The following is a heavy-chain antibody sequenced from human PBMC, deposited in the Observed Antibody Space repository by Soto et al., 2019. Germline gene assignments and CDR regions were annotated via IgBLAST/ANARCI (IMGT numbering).Heavy chain of an antibody. CDR1: GFTFSSYD. D-gene: IGHD2-2*02. Sequence: QVQLVESGGGVVLPGRSLRLSCAAAGFTFSSYDIHWVRQAPGKGLEWVALISFDGSNKYYADSVKGRFTISRDNSKNSLYLQMNSLRAEDTAVYYCAKALRKYRGSYFDYWGQGTLVTFSS. CDR3: AKALRKYRGSYFDY. V-gene: IGHV3-30*18. CDR2: ISFDGSNK. J-gene: IGHJ4*02.